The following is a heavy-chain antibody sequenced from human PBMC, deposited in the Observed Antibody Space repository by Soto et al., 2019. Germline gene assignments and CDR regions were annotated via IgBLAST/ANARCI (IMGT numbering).Heavy chain of an antibody. CDR1: GFSLSTSGVG. J-gene: IGHJ4*02. D-gene: IGHD1-1*01. CDR3: AHRRGYNWNDDVNYFDY. V-gene: IGHV2-5*02. Sequence: QITLKESGPTLVKPTQTLTLTCTFSGFSLSTSGVGVGWIRQPPGKALEWLALIYWDDDKRYSPSQKSRLTITKDTSKNQVVLTMTNMDPVDTATYYCAHRRGYNWNDDVNYFDYWGQGTLVTVSS. CDR2: IYWDDDK.